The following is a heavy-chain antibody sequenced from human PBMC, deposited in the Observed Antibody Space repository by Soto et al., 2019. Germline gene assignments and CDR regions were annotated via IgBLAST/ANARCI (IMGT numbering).Heavy chain of an antibody. CDR1: DGYISSYY. Sequence: SETQSLTSTVSDGYISSYYGSCIRQPPGKGLEWIGYIYYSGSTNYNPSLKSRVTISVDTSKNQFSLKLSSVTAADTAVYYCAREKRPDSSGLNWFDPWGEGTLVTVSS. CDR2: IYYSGST. D-gene: IGHD3-22*01. CDR3: AREKRPDSSGLNWFDP. V-gene: IGHV4-59*01. J-gene: IGHJ5*02.